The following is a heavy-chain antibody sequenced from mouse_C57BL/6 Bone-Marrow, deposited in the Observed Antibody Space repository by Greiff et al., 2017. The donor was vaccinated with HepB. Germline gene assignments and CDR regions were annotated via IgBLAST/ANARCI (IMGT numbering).Heavy chain of an antibody. CDR3: ARKGGSRGYYAMDY. Sequence: QVQLQQSGPGLVQPSQSLSITCTVSGFSLTSYGVHWVRQSPGKGLESLGVIWSGGSTDYNAAFISRLSISKDNSKSQVFFKMKSLQADDTAIYYCARKGGSRGYYAMDYWGQGTSVTVSS. J-gene: IGHJ4*01. CDR2: IWSGGST. V-gene: IGHV2-2*01. CDR1: GFSLTSYG. D-gene: IGHD1-1*01.